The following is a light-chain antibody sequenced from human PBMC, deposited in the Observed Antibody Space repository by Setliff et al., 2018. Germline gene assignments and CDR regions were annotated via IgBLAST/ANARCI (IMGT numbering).Light chain of an antibody. V-gene: IGLV2-14*03. CDR2: EVT. J-gene: IGLJ2*01. CDR3: LSYTSETTHAL. Sequence: QSVLTQPAAVSGSPVQSITISCAGTNSDVGGYNYVSWYQQHPNKAPKLMIYEVTKRPSGVSDRFSGSKSGNTASLTISGLQAEDEADYYCLSYTSETTHALFAGGTK. CDR1: NSDVGGYNY.